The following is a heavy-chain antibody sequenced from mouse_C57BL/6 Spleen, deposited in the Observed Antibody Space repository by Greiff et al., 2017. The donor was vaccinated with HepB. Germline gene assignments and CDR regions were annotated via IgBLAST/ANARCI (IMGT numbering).Heavy chain of an antibody. CDR3: TRSRDYSAWFAY. CDR2: IYPGNSDT. CDR1: GYTFTSYW. J-gene: IGHJ3*01. Sequence: VQLQQSGTVLARPGASVKMSCKTSGYTFTSYWMHWVKQRPGQGLEWIGAIYPGNSDTSYNQKFKGKAKLTAVTSASTAYMELSSLTNEDSAVYYCTRSRDYSAWFAYWGQGTLVTVSA. V-gene: IGHV1-5*01. D-gene: IGHD1-1*01.